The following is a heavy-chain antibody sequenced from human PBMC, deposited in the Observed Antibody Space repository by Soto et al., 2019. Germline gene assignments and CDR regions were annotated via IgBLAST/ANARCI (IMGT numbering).Heavy chain of an antibody. D-gene: IGHD2-15*01. CDR2: ISAYNGNT. Sequence: ASVKVSCKASGYTFTSYGISWVRQAPGQGLEWMGWISAYNGNTNYAQKLQGRVTMTTDTSTSTAYMELRSLRSDDTAVYYCARVPLQCGSGGSCYKTGGTYNWFDPWGQGTLVTAPQ. CDR3: ARVPLQCGSGGSCYKTGGTYNWFDP. CDR1: GYTFTSYG. V-gene: IGHV1-18*01. J-gene: IGHJ5*02.